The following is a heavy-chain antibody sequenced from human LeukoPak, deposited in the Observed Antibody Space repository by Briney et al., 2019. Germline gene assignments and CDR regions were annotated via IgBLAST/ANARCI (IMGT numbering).Heavy chain of an antibody. CDR1: GYSISSGYY. D-gene: IGHD2-2*01. CDR2: IHHGGST. Sequence: KPSETLSLTCAVSGYSISSGYYWGWIRQPPGQGLECIGSIHHGGSTYYNSSLKSRVTISVDTSKNQFSLKLSSVTAADTAVYYCARGDGIVVVPAAPISYFDYWGQGTLVTVSS. V-gene: IGHV4-38-2*01. J-gene: IGHJ4*02. CDR3: ARGDGIVVVPAAPISYFDY.